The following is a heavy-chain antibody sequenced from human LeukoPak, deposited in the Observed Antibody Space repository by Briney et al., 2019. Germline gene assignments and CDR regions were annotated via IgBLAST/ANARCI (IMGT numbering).Heavy chain of an antibody. Sequence: PGGSLRLSCAASGFTFSSYAMSWVRQAPGKGLEWVSYISSSSSTIYYADSVKGRFTISRDNAKNSLYLQMNSLRAEDTAVYYCARDDEYYCSSTSCLTKPFDYWGQGTLVTVSS. CDR1: GFTFSSYA. J-gene: IGHJ4*02. CDR3: ARDDEYYCSSTSCLTKPFDY. D-gene: IGHD2-2*01. CDR2: ISSSSSTI. V-gene: IGHV3-48*01.